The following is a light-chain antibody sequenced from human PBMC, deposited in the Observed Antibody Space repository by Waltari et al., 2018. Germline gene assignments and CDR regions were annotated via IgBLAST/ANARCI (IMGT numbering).Light chain of an antibody. CDR3: QQHYTTPWT. CDR1: QTVLYTANNKNY. V-gene: IGKV4-1*01. CDR2: WAS. J-gene: IGKJ1*01. Sequence: DIVMTQSPDSLAVSLGERATIKCKSSQTVLYTANNKNYLTWYQHKPGQPPKLLISWASIRESGVPDRVTGSGSGTDFTLTISSLQAEDVAVYYCQQHYTTPWTFGQGTKVEIK.